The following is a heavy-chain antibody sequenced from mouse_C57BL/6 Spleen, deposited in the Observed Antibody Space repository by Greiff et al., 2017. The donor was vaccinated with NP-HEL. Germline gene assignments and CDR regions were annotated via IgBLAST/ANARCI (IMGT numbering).Heavy chain of an antibody. V-gene: IGHV1-64*01. D-gene: IGHD1-1*01. Sequence: QVQLQQPGAELVKPGASVKLSCKASGYTFTSYWMHWVKQRPGQGLEWIGMIHPNSGSTNYNEKFKSKATLTVDKSSSTAYMQLSSLTSEDSAVYYCARSPEDYYGSSPYYFDYWGQGTTLTVSS. CDR1: GYTFTSYW. CDR3: ARSPEDYYGSSPYYFDY. J-gene: IGHJ2*01. CDR2: IHPNSGST.